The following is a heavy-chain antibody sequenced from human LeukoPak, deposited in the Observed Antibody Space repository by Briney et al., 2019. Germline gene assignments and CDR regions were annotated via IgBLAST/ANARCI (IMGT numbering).Heavy chain of an antibody. J-gene: IGHJ4*02. V-gene: IGHV3-21*01. CDR2: ITSSPTYI. D-gene: IGHD3-22*01. Sequence: GGSLRLSCAASGFTFSTYSMNWVRQAPGKGLEWVSSITSSPTYIYYADSVKGRFTISRDIHKNSVYLQMNCLRFEDRAVYYCAGEMTYDSDSSGFVWGQGTLVTVSS. CDR1: GFTFSTYS. CDR3: AGEMTYDSDSSGFV.